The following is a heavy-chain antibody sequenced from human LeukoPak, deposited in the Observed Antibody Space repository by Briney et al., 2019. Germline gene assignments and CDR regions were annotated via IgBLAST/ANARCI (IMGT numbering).Heavy chain of an antibody. CDR3: AKVRGVGTHIWLLTWDL. J-gene: IGHJ1*01. CDR1: GFTFHTYA. V-gene: IGHV3-23*01. CDR2: ISGGVGGT. D-gene: IGHD3-10*01. Sequence: PGGSLRLSCAASGFTFHTYAMAWGRQTPGKGLGGGSSISGGVGGTDYAHSVKGRFTISRDNGNNTLYLQMNGLTAADTAFYYCAKVRGVGTHIWLLTWDLWGQGTLVTVSS.